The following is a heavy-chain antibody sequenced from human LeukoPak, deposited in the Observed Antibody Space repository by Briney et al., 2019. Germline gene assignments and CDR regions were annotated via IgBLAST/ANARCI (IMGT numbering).Heavy chain of an antibody. CDR2: IGTAGDT. J-gene: IGHJ6*02. Sequence: GGSLRLSCAASGFTFSSYDMHWVRQATGKGLEWVSAIGTAGDTYYPGSVKGRFTISRENAKNSLYLQMNSLRAGDTAVYYCARASTIIGVVTDPDYGMDVWGQGTTVTVSS. D-gene: IGHD3-3*01. CDR3: ARASTIIGVVTDPDYGMDV. CDR1: GFTFSSYD. V-gene: IGHV3-13*01.